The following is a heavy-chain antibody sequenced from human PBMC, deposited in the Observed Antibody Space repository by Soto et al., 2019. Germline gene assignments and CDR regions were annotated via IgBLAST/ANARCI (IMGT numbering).Heavy chain of an antibody. V-gene: IGHV1-69*13. D-gene: IGHD6-13*01. CDR1: GGTFSSYA. CDR3: ARVSEQQLDQNNWFDP. CDR2: IIPIFGTA. Sequence: SVKVSCKASGGTFSSYAISWVRQAPGQGLEWMGGIIPIFGTANYAQKFQGRVTITAHESTSTAYMELSSLRSEDTAVYYCARVSEQQLDQNNWFDPWGQGTLVTVSS. J-gene: IGHJ5*02.